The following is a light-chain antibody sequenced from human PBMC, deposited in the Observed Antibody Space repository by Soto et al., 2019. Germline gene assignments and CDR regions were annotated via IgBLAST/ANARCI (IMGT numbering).Light chain of an antibody. V-gene: IGLV1-47*02. CDR3: ASWDVGLMSNV. CDR2: TNN. CDR1: SSNIGINF. Sequence: QSVLTHPPSASGTPGQRVTISCSGSSSNIGINFGYWYQHRPGTAPQLLIYTNNQRPSGVPDLFSGSKSCTSASRAISGLRSEDESDYDCASWDVGLMSNVFGPGTTLTVL. J-gene: IGLJ1*01.